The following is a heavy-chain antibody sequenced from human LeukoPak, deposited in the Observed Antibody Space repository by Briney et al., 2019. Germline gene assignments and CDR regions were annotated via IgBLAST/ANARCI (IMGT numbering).Heavy chain of an antibody. CDR3: AKAVGFGEAYGMDV. J-gene: IGHJ6*02. V-gene: IGHV3-30*18. CDR1: GFTSSNYA. Sequence: GRSLRLSCAASGFTSSNYAIHWIRQGPGKGLKWVAIISYDGTNKYYADSVKGRFSISRDNSKNTLYLQMNSLRPEDTAVYYCAKAVGFGEAYGMDVWGQGTPSPSP. CDR2: ISYDGTNK. D-gene: IGHD3-10*01.